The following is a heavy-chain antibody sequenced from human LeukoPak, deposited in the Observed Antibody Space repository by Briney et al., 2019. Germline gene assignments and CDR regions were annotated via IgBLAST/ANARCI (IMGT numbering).Heavy chain of an antibody. D-gene: IGHD6-13*01. CDR3: ARDKGSSWYDAFDI. CDR2: IHYSGST. CDR1: GGSISNYY. J-gene: IGHJ3*02. V-gene: IGHV4-59*01. Sequence: SETLSLTCIVSGGSISNYYWSWIRQPPGKGLEWIGNIHYSGSTNYNPSLKSRDTISVDTSKNQFSLKLSSVTAADTAVYYCARDKGSSWYDAFDIWGQGTMVTVSS.